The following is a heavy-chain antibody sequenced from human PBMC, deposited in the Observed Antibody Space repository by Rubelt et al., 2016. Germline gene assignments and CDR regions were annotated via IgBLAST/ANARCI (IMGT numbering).Heavy chain of an antibody. CDR2: ISSSSTTI. Sequence: GKGLEWTSYISSSSTTIYYADSVKGRFTISRDNAKNSLYLQMNSLRGEDTAVYYCSRRSMGATSAFDIWGQGTMVTVSS. CDR3: SRRSMGATSAFDI. D-gene: IGHD1-26*01. V-gene: IGHV3-48*01. J-gene: IGHJ3*02.